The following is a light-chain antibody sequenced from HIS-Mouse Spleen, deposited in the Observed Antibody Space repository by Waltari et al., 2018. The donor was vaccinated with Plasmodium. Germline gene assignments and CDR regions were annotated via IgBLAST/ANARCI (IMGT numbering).Light chain of an antibody. CDR2: EDS. CDR1: ALPKKY. Sequence: SYELTQPPSVSVPPGQMARITCSGDALPKKYAYWYQQKSGQAPVLGIYEDSKRPSGIPERFSGSSSGTMATLTISGAQVEDEADYYCYSTDSSGNHRVFGGGTKLTVL. V-gene: IGLV3-10*01. J-gene: IGLJ3*02. CDR3: YSTDSSGNHRV.